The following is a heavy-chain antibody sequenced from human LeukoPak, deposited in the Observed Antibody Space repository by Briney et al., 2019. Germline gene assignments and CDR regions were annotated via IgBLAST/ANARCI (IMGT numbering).Heavy chain of an antibody. CDR3: ARSLLGGYCSSTSCYTSYYYYYMDV. J-gene: IGHJ6*03. CDR2: IYTSGST. V-gene: IGHV4-61*02. Sequence: SETLSLTCTVSGGSISSGSYYWSWIRQPAGKGLEWIGRIYTSGSTNYNPSLKSRVTISVDTSKNQFSLKLSSVTAADTAVYYCARSLLGGYCSSTSCYTSYYYYYMDVWGQGTMVTVSS. D-gene: IGHD2-2*02. CDR1: GGSISSGSYY.